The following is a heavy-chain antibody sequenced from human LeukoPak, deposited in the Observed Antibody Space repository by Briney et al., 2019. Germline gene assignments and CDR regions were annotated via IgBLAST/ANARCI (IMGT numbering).Heavy chain of an antibody. J-gene: IGHJ4*02. CDR2: MNPNTGNT. Sequence: ASVKVSCKASRYTFTSYDIHWVRQATGQGLEWVGWMNPNTGNTGYAQKFQGRVTITRNTSISTAYMELSSLRSEDTAVYYCAKGRPVDTAMVLTYLDYWGQGTLVTVSS. V-gene: IGHV1-8*03. CDR3: AKGRPVDTAMVLTYLDY. D-gene: IGHD5-18*01. CDR1: RYTFTSYD.